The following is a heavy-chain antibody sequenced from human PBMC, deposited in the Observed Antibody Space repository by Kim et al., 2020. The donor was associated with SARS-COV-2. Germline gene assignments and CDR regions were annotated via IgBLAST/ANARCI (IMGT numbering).Heavy chain of an antibody. D-gene: IGHD3-3*01. J-gene: IGHJ6*02. CDR3: VRTRTGTLFGVEVLLYMDV. V-gene: IGHV3-48*03. Sequence: KGRFTISRDNDKNTVYLQMNSLRSEDTAIYYCVRTRTGTLFGVEVLLYMDVWGQGTTVTVSS.